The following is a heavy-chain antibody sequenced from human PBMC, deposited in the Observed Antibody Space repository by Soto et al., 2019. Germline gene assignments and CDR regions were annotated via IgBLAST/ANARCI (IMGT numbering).Heavy chain of an antibody. D-gene: IGHD3-10*01. CDR1: GGSISSGGYY. CDR2: IYYSGST. J-gene: IGHJ4*02. V-gene: IGHV4-31*03. Sequence: SETLSLTCTVSGGSISSGGYYWSWIRQHPGKGLEWIGYIYYSGSTYYNPSLKSRVTISVDTSKNQFSLKLSSVTAADTAVYYCARGTITMAFDYWGQGTLVTVSS. CDR3: ARGTITMAFDY.